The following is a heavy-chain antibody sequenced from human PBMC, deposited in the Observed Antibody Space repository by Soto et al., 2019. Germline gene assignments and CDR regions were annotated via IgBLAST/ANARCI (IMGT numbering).Heavy chain of an antibody. CDR2: INPSVGTA. D-gene: IGHD2-15*01. CDR1: GYTFTSYY. J-gene: IGHJ4*02. Sequence: ASVKVSCKASGYTFTSYYMHWVRQAPGQGLEWMGRINPSVGTANYAQKFQGRVTITTDESTSTAYMELSSLRSEDTAVYYCTRDRCSGGSCYIVDYWGQGTLVTVSS. CDR3: TRDRCSGGSCYIVDY. V-gene: IGHV1-46*01.